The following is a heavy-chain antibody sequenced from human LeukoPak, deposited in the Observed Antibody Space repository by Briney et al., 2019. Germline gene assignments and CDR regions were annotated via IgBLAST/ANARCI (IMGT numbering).Heavy chain of an antibody. CDR3: AKEGFRSPEHSSTDY. J-gene: IGHJ4*02. CDR1: GFTFGSYA. D-gene: IGHD6-13*01. Sequence: GGSLRLSCAASGFTFGSYAMTWVRQAPGKGLEWVSGISSSGGSTYYADSVKGRFTISRDNSKKTLYMQMNSLRVEDTAVYYCAKEGFRSPEHSSTDYWGQGTLVTVSS. V-gene: IGHV3-23*01. CDR2: ISSSGGST.